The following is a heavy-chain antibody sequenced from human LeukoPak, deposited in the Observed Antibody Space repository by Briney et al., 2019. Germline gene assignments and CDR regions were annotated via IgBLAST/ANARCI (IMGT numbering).Heavy chain of an antibody. Sequence: GGSLRLSCAASGFTFSSYAMHWVRQAPGKGLEWVAVISYDGSNKYYADSVKGRFTISRDNSKNTLYLQMNSLRAEDTAVYYRANNHDSSGYHDYWGQGTLVTVSS. CDR2: ISYDGSNK. D-gene: IGHD3-22*01. J-gene: IGHJ4*02. CDR3: ANNHDSSGYHDY. CDR1: GFTFSSYA. V-gene: IGHV3-30*04.